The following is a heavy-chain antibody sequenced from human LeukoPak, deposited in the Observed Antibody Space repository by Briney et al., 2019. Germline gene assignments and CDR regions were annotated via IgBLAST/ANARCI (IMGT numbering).Heavy chain of an antibody. CDR2: IYHIGSS. V-gene: IGHV4-59*01. D-gene: IGHD5-24*01. CDR3: ARETSWRYFDY. J-gene: IGHJ4*02. Sequence: SETLSLTCTVSGGATTTYYWSWIRQPPGKGLEGIGYIYHIGSSSYNPSLNSRVTMSIDTSTHQFSLRLSSVTAADTAIYYCARETSWRYFDYWGQGILVTVSS. CDR1: GGATTTYY.